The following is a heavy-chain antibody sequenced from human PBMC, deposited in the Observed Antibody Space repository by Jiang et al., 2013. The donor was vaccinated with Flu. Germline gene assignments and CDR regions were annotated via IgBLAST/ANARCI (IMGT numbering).Heavy chain of an antibody. CDR3: ARDKGGYYNSAFDY. CDR1: GFTFSSYG. V-gene: IGHV3-33*01. J-gene: IGHJ4*02. CDR2: IWYDGSNK. D-gene: IGHD3-9*01. Sequence: VQLLESGGGVVQPGRSLRLSCAASGFTFSSYGMHWVRQAPGKGLEWVAVIWYDGSNKYYADSVKGRFTISRDNSKNTLYLQMNSLRAEDTAVYYCARDKGGYYNSAFDYWGQGTLVTVSS.